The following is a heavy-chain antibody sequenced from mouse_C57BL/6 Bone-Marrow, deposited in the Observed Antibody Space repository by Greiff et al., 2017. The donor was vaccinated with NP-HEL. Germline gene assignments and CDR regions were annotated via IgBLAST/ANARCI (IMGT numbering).Heavy chain of an antibody. Sequence: VQLQQSGTVLARPGASVKMSCKTSGYTFTSYWMHWVKQRPGQGLEWIGAIYPGNSDTSYNQKFKGKAKLPAVTSASTAYMELSSLTNEDSAVYYCTRRYYGSPFAYWGQGTLVTVSA. CDR3: TRRYYGSPFAY. J-gene: IGHJ3*01. V-gene: IGHV1-5*01. CDR1: GYTFTSYW. CDR2: IYPGNSDT. D-gene: IGHD1-1*01.